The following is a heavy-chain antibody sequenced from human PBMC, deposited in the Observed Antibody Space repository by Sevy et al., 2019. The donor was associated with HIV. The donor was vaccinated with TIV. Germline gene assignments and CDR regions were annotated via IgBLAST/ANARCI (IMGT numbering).Heavy chain of an antibody. D-gene: IGHD3-22*01. V-gene: IGHV1-24*01. CDR3: ATTKDYYESYGSPFDY. CDR1: GSTLSRLS. Sequence: ASVKVSCKVSGSTLSRLSMHWVRQVPGKGLEWMGSLDPEDGETIYARKFQGRVSMTEDTSTDTAYMELSSLRSEDTAVYYCATTKDYYESYGSPFDYWGQRTLVTVSS. J-gene: IGHJ4*02. CDR2: LDPEDGET.